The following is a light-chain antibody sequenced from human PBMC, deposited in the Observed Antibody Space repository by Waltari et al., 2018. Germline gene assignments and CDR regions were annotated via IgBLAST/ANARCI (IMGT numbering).Light chain of an antibody. J-gene: IGKJ1*01. CDR2: KAS. Sequence: DIQMTQSPSTLSASVGDRVTITCRASPSISSWLAWYQQKPGKAPKLLIYKASSLESGVPAMCSRSGSGTEFTLTISSLQPDDFATYYCQQYNSYSRTFGQGTKVDIK. V-gene: IGKV1-5*03. CDR3: QQYNSYSRT. CDR1: PSISSW.